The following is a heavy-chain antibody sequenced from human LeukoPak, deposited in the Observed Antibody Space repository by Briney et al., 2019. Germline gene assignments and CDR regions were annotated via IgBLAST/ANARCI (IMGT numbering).Heavy chain of an antibody. CDR3: ARDFYGSGSYTRFDP. V-gene: IGHV3-11*04. Sequence: GGSLRLSCAASGFPFSDYYMSWIRQAPGKGLEWVSYMGCSGSTIYYADSVRGQFTIHRDNAKNSRYLQKNSLRAEDPAVYYCARDFYGSGSYTRFDPWGQGTLVTVSS. J-gene: IGHJ5*02. CDR1: GFPFSDYY. CDR2: MGCSGSTI. D-gene: IGHD3-10*01.